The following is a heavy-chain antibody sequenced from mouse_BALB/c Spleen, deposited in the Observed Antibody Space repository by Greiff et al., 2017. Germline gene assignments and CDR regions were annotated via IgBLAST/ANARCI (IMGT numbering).Heavy chain of an antibody. Sequence: QVTLKESGPGILQPSQTLSLTCSFSGFSLSTSGMGVGWIRQPSGEGLEWLADIWWDDNKYYNPSLKSRLTISKDTSSNQVFLKITSVDTADTATYYCARRVSLLRPQWYFDVWGAGTTVTVSS. V-gene: IGHV8-5*01. CDR1: GFSLSTSGMG. CDR2: IWWDDNK. D-gene: IGHD1-2*01. CDR3: ARRVSLLRPQWYFDV. J-gene: IGHJ1*01.